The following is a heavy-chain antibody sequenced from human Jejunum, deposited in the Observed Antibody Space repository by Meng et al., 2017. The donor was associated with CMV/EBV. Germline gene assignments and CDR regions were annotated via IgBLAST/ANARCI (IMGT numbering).Heavy chain of an antibody. CDR3: ARDRMAAPGTFEY. V-gene: IGHV4-4*07. CDR1: GGSISGYY. J-gene: IGHJ4*02. D-gene: IGHD6-13*01. Sequence: HVYLHESGPGLVKPSETLSLTCTVSGGSISGYYWNWIRQPAGKGLEWIGRVYMSGSTNYNPSLRSRVAMSVDTSKTQFSLRLTSVTAADTAVYYCARDRMAAPGTFEYWGQGTLVTVSS. CDR2: VYMSGST.